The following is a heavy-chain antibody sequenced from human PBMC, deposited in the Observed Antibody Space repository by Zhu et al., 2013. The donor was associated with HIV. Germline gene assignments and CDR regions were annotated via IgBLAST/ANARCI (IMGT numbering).Heavy chain of an antibody. CDR2: MNPKSGNT. CDR1: GYTFASYD. V-gene: IGHV1-8*01. CDR3: ARLADYGPGNHFADY. D-gene: IGHD3-10*01. Sequence: QVQLVQSGAEVKRPGASVKVSCKASGYTFASYDIAWVRQATGEGLEWMGWMNPKSGNTGFTQKFQGRVTMTGNTSITTAYMELSGLRSDDTAVYYCARLADYGPGNHFADYWGQGTLVTVSA. J-gene: IGHJ4*02.